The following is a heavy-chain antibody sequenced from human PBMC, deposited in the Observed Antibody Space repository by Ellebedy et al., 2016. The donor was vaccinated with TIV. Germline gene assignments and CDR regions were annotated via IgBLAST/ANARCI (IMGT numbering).Heavy chain of an antibody. CDR3: ARLYEWNDRSWFDL. J-gene: IGHJ5*02. CDR2: INLSGST. CDR1: GGSISSYY. Sequence: SETLSLTXTVSGGSISSYYWSWIRQSPGKGPEWIGEINLSGSTTYNPALKSRVTISLDTSKNQSSLNLTSVTAADTAVYYCARLYEWNDRSWFDLWGQGSLVTVSS. V-gene: IGHV4-34*01. D-gene: IGHD1-1*01.